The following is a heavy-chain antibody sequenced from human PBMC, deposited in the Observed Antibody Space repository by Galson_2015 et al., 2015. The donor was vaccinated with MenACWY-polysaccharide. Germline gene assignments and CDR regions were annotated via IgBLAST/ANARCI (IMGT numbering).Heavy chain of an antibody. CDR3: ARRGASSSEDDY. CDR2: IYYSGST. D-gene: IGHD6-6*01. J-gene: IGHJ4*02. CDR1: GGSISSYY. Sequence: ETLSLTCTVSGGSISSYYWSWIRQPPGKGLEWIGYIYYSGSTNYNPSLKSRVTISVDTSKNQFSLKLSSVTAADTAVYYCARRGASSSEDDYWGQGTLVTVSS. V-gene: IGHV4-59*08.